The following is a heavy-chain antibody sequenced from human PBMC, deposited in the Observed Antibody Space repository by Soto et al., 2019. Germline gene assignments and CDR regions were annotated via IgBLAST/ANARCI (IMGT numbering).Heavy chain of an antibody. CDR1: GFSLSTSGVG. V-gene: IGHV2-5*02. J-gene: IGHJ3*02. CDR3: AHRRGPDSSSWSKRSDAFDI. D-gene: IGHD6-13*01. Sequence: SGPTLVNPTQTLTLTCTFSGFSLSTSGVGVDWIRQPPGKALEWLALIYWDDDKRYSPSLKSRLTITKDTSKNQVVLTMTNMDPVDTAPYYCAHRRGPDSSSWSKRSDAFDIWGQGTMVTVSS. CDR2: IYWDDDK.